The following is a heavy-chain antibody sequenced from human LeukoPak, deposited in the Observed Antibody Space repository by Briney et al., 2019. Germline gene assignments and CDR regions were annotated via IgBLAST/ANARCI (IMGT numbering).Heavy chain of an antibody. CDR1: GFTFSSYW. CDR2: IGDTT. Sequence: PGGSLRLSCAASGFTFSSYWMSWVRQAPGKGLEWVSAIGDTTYYADSVKGRFTISRDNSKNTLYLQMNNLRAEDAAIYCCAKAYAFVGANYFDYWGQGTLVTVSS. J-gene: IGHJ4*02. D-gene: IGHD1-26*01. CDR3: AKAYAFVGANYFDY. V-gene: IGHV3-23*01.